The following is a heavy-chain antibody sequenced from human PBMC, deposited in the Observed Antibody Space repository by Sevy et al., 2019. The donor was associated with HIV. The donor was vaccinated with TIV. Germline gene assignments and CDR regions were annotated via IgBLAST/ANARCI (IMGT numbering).Heavy chain of an antibody. Sequence: GGSLRLSCAASGFTVSSNYMSWVRQAPGKGLEWVSVIYSGGSTYYADSVKGRFTISRDNSKNTLYLQMNSLRAKDTAVYYCARGPVGGLHSYGMDVWGQGTTVTVSS. D-gene: IGHD3-10*01. V-gene: IGHV3-53*01. CDR3: ARGPVGGLHSYGMDV. CDR1: GFTVSSNY. CDR2: IYSGGST. J-gene: IGHJ6*02.